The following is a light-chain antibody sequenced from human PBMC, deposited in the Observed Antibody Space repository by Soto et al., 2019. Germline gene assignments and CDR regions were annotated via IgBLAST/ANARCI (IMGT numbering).Light chain of an antibody. CDR1: PSVSSN. CDR3: PQYNNWPQT. CDR2: GAS. J-gene: IGKJ1*01. V-gene: IGKV3-15*01. Sequence: EIVMTQSPATLSVSPGERATLSCRASPSVSSNLAWYQQKPGQAPRLLIYGASTRATGIPARFSGSGSGTEFTLTISGLQSEDFAVYDGPQYNNWPQTFGHGTKVYSK.